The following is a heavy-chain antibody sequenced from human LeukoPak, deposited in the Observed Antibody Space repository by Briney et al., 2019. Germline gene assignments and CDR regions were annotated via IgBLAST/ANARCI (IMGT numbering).Heavy chain of an antibody. CDR3: ARDMDYYDSSGYYRNWFDP. Sequence: SETLSLTCTVSGGSISSYYWSWIRQPPGKGLEWIGYIYYSGSTNYNPSLKSRVTISVDTSKNQFSLKLSSVTAADTAVHYCARDMDYYDSSGYYRNWFDPWGQGTLVTVSS. CDR1: GGSISSYY. V-gene: IGHV4-59*01. D-gene: IGHD3-22*01. J-gene: IGHJ5*02. CDR2: IYYSGST.